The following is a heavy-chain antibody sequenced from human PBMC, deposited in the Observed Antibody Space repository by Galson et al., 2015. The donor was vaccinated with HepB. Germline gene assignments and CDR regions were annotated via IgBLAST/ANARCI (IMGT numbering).Heavy chain of an antibody. CDR3: AKDRNLLRFLEWFHDH. CDR1: GFTFSNYA. D-gene: IGHD3-3*01. Sequence: SLRLSCAASGFTFSNYAMSWVRQAPGKGLEWVSGISGSGGSTYYADSVKGRFTISRDNSKNTLYLQMNSLRAEDTAVYYCAKDRNLLRFLEWFHDHWGQGTLVTVSS. CDR2: ISGSGGST. J-gene: IGHJ4*02. V-gene: IGHV3-23*01.